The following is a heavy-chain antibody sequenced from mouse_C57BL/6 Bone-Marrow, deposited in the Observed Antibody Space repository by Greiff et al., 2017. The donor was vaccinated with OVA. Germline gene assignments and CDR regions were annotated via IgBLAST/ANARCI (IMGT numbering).Heavy chain of an antibody. Sequence: LQESGAELARPGASVKMSCKASGYTFPSYTIHWVKQRPGQGLEWIGYIDPTNDYTNYNQKFKGKATLTADKSSSTAYMQLSGLTSEDSAVYYCTRGYYFDYWGQGTTLTVSS. CDR3: TRGYYFDY. V-gene: IGHV1-4*01. CDR1: GYTFPSYT. CDR2: IDPTNDYT. J-gene: IGHJ2*01.